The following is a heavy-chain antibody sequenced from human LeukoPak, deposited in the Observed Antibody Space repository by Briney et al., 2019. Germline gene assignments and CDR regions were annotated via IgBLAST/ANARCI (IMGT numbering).Heavy chain of an antibody. Sequence: SETLSLTCAVSEMGFSAYYWTWIRQSPGKGLEWIGEIDYGGSTKYTPSLEGRGTILIDTSKKQFSLKLTSVTAADTAVYYCARGFPPGSGSRGSHAFDVWGQGTMVTVSS. CDR1: EMGFSAYY. CDR3: ARGFPPGSGSRGSHAFDV. V-gene: IGHV4-34*01. D-gene: IGHD6-19*01. CDR2: IDYGGST. J-gene: IGHJ3*01.